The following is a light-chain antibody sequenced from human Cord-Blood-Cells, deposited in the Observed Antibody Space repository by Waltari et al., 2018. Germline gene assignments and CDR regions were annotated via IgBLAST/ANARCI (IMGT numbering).Light chain of an antibody. CDR3: WSYAGCYTWV. J-gene: IGLJ3*02. V-gene: IGLV2-11*01. Sequence: QSALTQPRSVSGSPGQSVTISCPGPRSVVGGSTYLHWYHQPPGKAPKLMIYDVSKRPSGVRDRFAGSKSGNTASLTIAGFQAEDEADYCCWSYAGCYTWVFGGGTKLTVL. CDR2: DVS. CDR1: RSVVGGSTY.